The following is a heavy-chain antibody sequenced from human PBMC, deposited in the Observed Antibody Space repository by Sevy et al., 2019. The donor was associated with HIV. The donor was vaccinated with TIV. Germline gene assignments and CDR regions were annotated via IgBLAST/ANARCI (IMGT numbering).Heavy chain of an antibody. CDR3: ARQYCSSTSCTLGIDY. J-gene: IGHJ4*02. V-gene: IGHV5-51*01. CDR1: GYSFTSYW. Sequence: GESLKISCKGSGYSFTSYWIGWVRQMPGKGLEWMGIIYPGDSDTRYSPSFQGQVTISADKSIGTAYLQWSSLKASDTAMYYCARQYCSSTSCTLGIDYWGQGTLVTVSS. CDR2: IYPGDSDT. D-gene: IGHD2-2*01.